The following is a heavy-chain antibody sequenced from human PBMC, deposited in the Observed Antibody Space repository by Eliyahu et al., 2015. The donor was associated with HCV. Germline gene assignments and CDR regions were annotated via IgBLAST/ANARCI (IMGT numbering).Heavy chain of an antibody. Sequence: QLQLQESGSGLVKPSQTLSLXCAVSGGSITGGGYSWSWIRQPPGKGLEWIGYIYHSGSTYYNPSLKSRVTISVDRPKNQFSLKLSSVTAADTAVYYCASLSRDGYKHFDYWGQGTLVTVSS. D-gene: IGHD5-24*01. J-gene: IGHJ4*02. CDR1: GGSITGGGYS. CDR3: ASLSRDGYKHFDY. V-gene: IGHV4-30-2*01. CDR2: IYHSGST.